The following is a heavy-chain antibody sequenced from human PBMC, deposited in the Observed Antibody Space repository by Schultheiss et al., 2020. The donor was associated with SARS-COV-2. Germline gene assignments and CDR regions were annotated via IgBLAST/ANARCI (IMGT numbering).Heavy chain of an antibody. CDR3: AREKTEGGMDV. CDR2: ISSSSSTI. CDR1: GFTFSTYS. J-gene: IGHJ6*02. D-gene: IGHD1-14*01. Sequence: GESLKISCEASGFTFSTYSMTWVRQAPGKGLEWVSYISSSSSTIYYADSVKGRFSTSRDNAKKSLSLQMNSLRDEDTAVYYCAREKTEGGMDVWGLGTTVTVSS. V-gene: IGHV3-48*02.